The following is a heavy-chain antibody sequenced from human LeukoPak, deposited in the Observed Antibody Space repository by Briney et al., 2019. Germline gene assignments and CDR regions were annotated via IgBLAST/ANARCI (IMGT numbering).Heavy chain of an antibody. D-gene: IGHD5-18*01. Sequence: SETLSLTCTVSGGSISSYYWSWIRQPPGKGLEWIGYIYYSGSTNYNPSLKSRVTISVDASKNQFSLKLSSVTAADTAVYYCARVGYSYGHALFDYWGQGTLVTVSS. CDR3: ARVGYSYGHALFDY. CDR1: GGSISSYY. V-gene: IGHV4-59*01. J-gene: IGHJ4*02. CDR2: IYYSGST.